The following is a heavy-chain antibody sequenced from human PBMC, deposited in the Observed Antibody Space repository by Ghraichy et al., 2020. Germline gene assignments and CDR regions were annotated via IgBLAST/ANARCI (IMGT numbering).Heavy chain of an antibody. J-gene: IGHJ6*03. Sequence: ASVKVSCKASGYTFTSYGISWVRQAPGQGLEWMGWISAYNGNTNYAQKLQGRVTMTTDTSTSTAYMELRSLRSDDTAVYYCARVPRGSSPGSDYYYYMDVWAKGPRSPSP. V-gene: IGHV1-18*01. CDR3: ARVPRGSSPGSDYYYYMDV. CDR1: GYTFTSYG. CDR2: ISAYNGNT. D-gene: IGHD6-6*01.